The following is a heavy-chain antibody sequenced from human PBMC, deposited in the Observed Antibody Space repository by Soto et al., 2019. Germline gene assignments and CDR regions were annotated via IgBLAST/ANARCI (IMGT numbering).Heavy chain of an antibody. J-gene: IGHJ4*02. Sequence: SETLSLTCTVSGGSISSDDYYWSWIRQPPGEGLEWIGYIYSSGSTSYNPSLKSRLTISIDTSKNQFSLTLTSVSAADTAVYYCARDRSNSPDYFDYWGQGTLVTVSS. D-gene: IGHD1-1*01. V-gene: IGHV4-30-4*01. CDR1: GGSISSDDYY. CDR2: IYSSGST. CDR3: ARDRSNSPDYFDY.